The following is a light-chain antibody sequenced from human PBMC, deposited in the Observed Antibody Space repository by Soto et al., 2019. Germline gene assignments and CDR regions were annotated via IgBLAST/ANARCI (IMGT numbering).Light chain of an antibody. CDR3: MQALQAPWT. V-gene: IGKV2-28*01. CDR1: QSLLHSNGYNY. J-gene: IGKJ1*01. CDR2: LGS. Sequence: DIVMTQSPLSLPVTPGEPASISCRSSQSLLHSNGYNYLDWYLQKPGQSPQLLIYLGSNRASGGPDRLCGSGSGTDFTLKISRVEAEDVGVYYRMQALQAPWTFGQGTKVEIK.